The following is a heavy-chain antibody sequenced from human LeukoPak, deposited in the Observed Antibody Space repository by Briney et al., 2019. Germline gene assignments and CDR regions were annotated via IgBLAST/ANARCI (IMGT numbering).Heavy chain of an antibody. J-gene: IGHJ4*02. CDR2: ISSSGRTI. D-gene: IGHD6-13*01. V-gene: IGHV3-48*04. CDR3: QGAAAASFDY. Sequence: GWSVRLSCAASGFTFSIHGMNWVRQAAGKGLEWVSYISSSGRTIYYADSVKGRFTISRDNAKNLLYLQMNSLRAEDTAVYYCQGAAAASFDYWGQGTLVTVSS. CDR1: GFTFSIHG.